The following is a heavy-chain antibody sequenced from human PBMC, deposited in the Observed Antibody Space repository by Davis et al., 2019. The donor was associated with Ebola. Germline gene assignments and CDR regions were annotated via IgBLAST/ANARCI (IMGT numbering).Heavy chain of an antibody. V-gene: IGHV3-30*03. Sequence: GESLKISCAASGFTFSSYGMHWVRQAPGKGLEWVAVISYDGSNKYYADSVKGRFTISRDNSKNTLYLQMNSLRAEDTAVYYCARGANSSGWYRGYWGQGTLVTVSS. CDR1: GFTFSSYG. D-gene: IGHD6-19*01. CDR2: ISYDGSNK. J-gene: IGHJ4*02. CDR3: ARGANSSGWYRGY.